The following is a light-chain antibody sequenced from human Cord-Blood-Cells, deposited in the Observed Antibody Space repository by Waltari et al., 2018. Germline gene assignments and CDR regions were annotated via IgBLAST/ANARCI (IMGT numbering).Light chain of an antibody. CDR3: QQYVNLPLT. CDR2: DAS. Sequence: DIQMNQSPSSLSASVGDRVTITCQASQDISNYLNWYQQKPGKAPKLLIYDASNLETGVPSRFSGSGSGTDFTFTISSLQPEDIAAYYCQQYVNLPLTFGGGTKVEIK. V-gene: IGKV1-33*01. J-gene: IGKJ4*01. CDR1: QDISNY.